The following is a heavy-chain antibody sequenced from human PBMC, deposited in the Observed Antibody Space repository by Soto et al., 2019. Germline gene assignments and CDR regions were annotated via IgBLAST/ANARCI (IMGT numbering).Heavy chain of an antibody. CDR2: ISYDGSNK. J-gene: IGHJ6*02. CDR1: GFTFSSCG. CDR3: ARPIRFLEDYYYAMDV. V-gene: IGHV3-30-3*01. Sequence: GGSLRLSCAASGFTFSSCGMHWVRQAPGKGLEWVAVISYDGSNKYYADSVKGRFTISRDNSKNTLYLQMNSLRAEDTAVYYCARPIRFLEDYYYAMDVWGQGTTVTVSS. D-gene: IGHD3-3*01.